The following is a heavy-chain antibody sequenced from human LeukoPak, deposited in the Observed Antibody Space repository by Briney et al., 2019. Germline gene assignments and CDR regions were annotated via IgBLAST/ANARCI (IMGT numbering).Heavy chain of an antibody. CDR1: GFTVSSNY. V-gene: IGHV3-53*01. J-gene: IGHJ3*02. CDR3: ARGGSYLSAFDI. Sequence: GGSLRLSCAASGFTVSSNYMSWVRQGPGKGLEWVSIIYSGGSTFYADSVKGRFTISRDNSKNTLDLQMNSLRAEDTAVYYCARGGSYLSAFDIWGQGTMVTVSS. D-gene: IGHD1-26*01. CDR2: IYSGGST.